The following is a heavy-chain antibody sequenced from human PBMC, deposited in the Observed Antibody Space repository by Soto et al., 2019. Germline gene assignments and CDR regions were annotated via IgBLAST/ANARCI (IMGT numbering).Heavy chain of an antibody. D-gene: IGHD6-13*01. Sequence: EVQLVESGGGLVQPGGSLRLSCAASGFTFSSYWMHWVRQAPGKGLMWVSRISSDGSGTSYADSVKGRFTISRDNAKNILYLQMNSLRADDTAVYYCARGSSSWSPDYWGQGTLVSVSS. V-gene: IGHV3-74*01. CDR1: GFTFSSYW. CDR3: ARGSSSWSPDY. CDR2: ISSDGSGT. J-gene: IGHJ4*02.